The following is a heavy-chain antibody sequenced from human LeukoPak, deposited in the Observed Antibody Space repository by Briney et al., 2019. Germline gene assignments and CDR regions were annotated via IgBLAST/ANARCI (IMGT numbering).Heavy chain of an antibody. D-gene: IGHD2-21*02. J-gene: IGHJ6*02. CDR3: MMSLTDHYCYGINV. V-gene: IGHV3-7*02. Sequence: GGSLTLKCSASGFTLSTFRMSWVRQAPGKGLEWVANIKQDGSEKYYVDSVKGRFTISRDNTKNSLYLQMNSLRAEDTAVYHCMMSLTDHYCYGINVWGQGTTVTVSS. CDR2: IKQDGSEK. CDR1: GFTLSTFR.